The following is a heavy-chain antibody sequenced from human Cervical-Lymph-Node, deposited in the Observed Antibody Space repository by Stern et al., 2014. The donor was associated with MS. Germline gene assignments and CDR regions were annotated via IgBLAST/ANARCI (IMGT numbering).Heavy chain of an antibody. V-gene: IGHV4-34*01. Sequence: QVQLQQWGAGLLKPSETLSLTCAVYGGSFSGYYWSWIRQPPGKGLEWMGEINHRGSTNDNPSLKSRVTISVDTSKTQFSLKLSSVTAADTAVYYCARGPIAARPFDYWGQGTLVTVSS. CDR1: GGSFSGYY. CDR2: INHRGST. D-gene: IGHD6-6*01. J-gene: IGHJ4*02. CDR3: ARGPIAARPFDY.